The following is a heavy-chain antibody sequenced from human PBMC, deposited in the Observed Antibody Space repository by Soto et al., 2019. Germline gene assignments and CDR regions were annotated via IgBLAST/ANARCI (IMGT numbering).Heavy chain of an antibody. J-gene: IGHJ5*02. CDR1: GYTFTRYT. Sequence: ASVKVSCKASGYTFTRYTMNWVRQAPGQRLEWMGWINPDNGNTKSSQKFQGRVIITRHTSASTAYMDLSSLRSEDTAVYYCARGIATGQLDPWGQGTLVTVSS. D-gene: IGHD2-15*01. CDR3: ARGIATGQLDP. V-gene: IGHV1-3*01. CDR2: INPDNGNT.